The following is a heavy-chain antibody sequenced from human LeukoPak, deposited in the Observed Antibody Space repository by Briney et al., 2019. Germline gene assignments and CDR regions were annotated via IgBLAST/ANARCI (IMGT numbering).Heavy chain of an antibody. CDR1: GFTFRSFG. V-gene: IGHV3-33*01. CDR2: MWFDGTKT. CDR3: ARHGIAALTDAFDI. Sequence: PGRSLRLSCEASGFTFRSFGSHWVRQAPGKGLEWVALMWFDGTKTYYADSVKGRFSVSRDNSKNTVYLQMNSLRVEDTAVYYCARHGIAALTDAFDIWGQGTTVSVSS. D-gene: IGHD6-13*01. J-gene: IGHJ3*02.